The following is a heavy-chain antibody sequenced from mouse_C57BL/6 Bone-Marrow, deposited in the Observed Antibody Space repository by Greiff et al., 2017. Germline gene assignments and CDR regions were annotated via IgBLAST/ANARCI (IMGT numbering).Heavy chain of an antibody. CDR1: GYTFTDYY. V-gene: IGHV1-76*01. J-gene: IGHJ4*01. CDR3: ARRKNHYYAMDY. CDR2: IYPGSGNT. Sequence: VQLQQSGAELVRPGASVKLSCKASGYTFTDYYINWVKQRPGQGLEWIARIYPGSGNTYYNEKFKGKATLTAEKSSSTAYMQLSSLTSEDSAVYFCARRKNHYYAMDYWGQGTSVTVSS.